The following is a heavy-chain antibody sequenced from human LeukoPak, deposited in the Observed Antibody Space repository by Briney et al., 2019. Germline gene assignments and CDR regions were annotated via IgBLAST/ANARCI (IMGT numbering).Heavy chain of an antibody. Sequence: SETLSLTCAVSGGSISSSNWWSWVRQPPGKGLEWIGYIYYSGSTNYNPSLKSRVTISVDTSKNQFSLKLSSVTAADTAVYYCARVLPSYYYDSDAFDIWGQGTMVTVSS. V-gene: IGHV4-4*02. CDR2: IYYSGST. D-gene: IGHD3-22*01. CDR3: ARVLPSYYYDSDAFDI. J-gene: IGHJ3*02. CDR1: GGSISSSNW.